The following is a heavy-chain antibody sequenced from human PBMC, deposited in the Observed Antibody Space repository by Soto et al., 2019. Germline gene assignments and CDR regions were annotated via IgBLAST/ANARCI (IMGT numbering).Heavy chain of an antibody. CDR3: AKKFKWPTY. V-gene: IGHV3-30*18. CDR1: GFTFSSYG. J-gene: IGHJ4*02. D-gene: IGHD5-12*01. CDR2: ISYDGSNK. Sequence: GGSLRLSCAASGFTFSSYGMHWVRQAPGKGLEWVAVISYDGSNKYYADSVKGRFTISRDNSKNTLYLQMNSLRAEDTAVYYCAKKFKWPTYWGQGTLVTVSS.